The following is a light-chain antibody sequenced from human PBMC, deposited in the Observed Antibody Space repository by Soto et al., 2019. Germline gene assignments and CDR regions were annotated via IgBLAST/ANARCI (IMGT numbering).Light chain of an antibody. V-gene: IGKV3-15*01. CDR1: QSVSSG. Sequence: EIVMTQSPATLSVSPGERATLSCRASQSVSSGFLAWYQQKPGQAPRLLIYGASTRATGIPARFSGSGSGTEFTLTISSLQSEDFAVYYCQQYRNWPRTFGQGTKVDI. CDR3: QQYRNWPRT. CDR2: GAS. J-gene: IGKJ1*01.